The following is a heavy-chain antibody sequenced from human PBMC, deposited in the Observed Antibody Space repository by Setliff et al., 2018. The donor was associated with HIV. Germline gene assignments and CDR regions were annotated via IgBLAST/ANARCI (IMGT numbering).Heavy chain of an antibody. CDR3: ARVRLYNTALDY. CDR1: GFTVSTYY. V-gene: IGHV3-66*02. D-gene: IGHD3-3*01. J-gene: IGHJ4*02. Sequence: SLRLSCAASGFTVSTYYMSWVRQAPGKGLEWVSTIYSGGSTYHADSVKGRFTLSRDTSKNTLFLQMNSLGPEDAAVYYCARVRLYNTALDYWGQGTLVTVS. CDR2: IYSGGST.